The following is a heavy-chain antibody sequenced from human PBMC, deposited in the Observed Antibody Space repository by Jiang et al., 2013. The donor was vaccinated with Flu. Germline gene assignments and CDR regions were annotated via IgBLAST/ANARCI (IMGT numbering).Heavy chain of an antibody. D-gene: IGHD4-11*01. Sequence: PGLVKPSETLSLTCTVSGASISSSTYYWGWIRQPPGKGLEWIGGIHYTGSTYYNPSLKSRVTISVDTSKNQFSLKLSSVTAADTAVYYCARNPLHRFDPWGQGTLVTVSS. CDR2: IHYTGST. V-gene: IGHV4-39*01. CDR3: ARNPLHRFDP. CDR1: GASISSSTYY. J-gene: IGHJ5*02.